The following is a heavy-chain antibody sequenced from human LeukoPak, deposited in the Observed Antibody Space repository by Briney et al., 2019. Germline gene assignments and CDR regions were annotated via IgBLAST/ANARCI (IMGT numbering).Heavy chain of an antibody. Sequence: GGSLRLSCAASGFTFDDYAMHWVRQAPGKGLEWVSAIGWKSGNIVYADSVKGRFTVSRDNAKNSLYLQMNSLRAEDTAFYYCVKVSVGYCSGGSCTWFDPWGQGTLVTVSS. CDR1: GFTFDDYA. D-gene: IGHD2-15*01. CDR2: IGWKSGNI. J-gene: IGHJ5*02. CDR3: VKVSVGYCSGGSCTWFDP. V-gene: IGHV3-9*01.